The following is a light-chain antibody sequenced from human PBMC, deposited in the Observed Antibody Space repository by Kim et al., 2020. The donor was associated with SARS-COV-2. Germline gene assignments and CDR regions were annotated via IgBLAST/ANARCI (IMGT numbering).Light chain of an antibody. V-gene: IGKV3-15*01. CDR3: QQYNNWPRGT. Sequence: VSPGERATLSGRASQSVSSNLAWYQQKPGQAPRLLIYGASTRATGIPARFSGSGSGTEFTLTISSLQSEDFAVYYCQQYNNWPRGTFGQGTKLEI. CDR1: QSVSSN. J-gene: IGKJ2*01. CDR2: GAS.